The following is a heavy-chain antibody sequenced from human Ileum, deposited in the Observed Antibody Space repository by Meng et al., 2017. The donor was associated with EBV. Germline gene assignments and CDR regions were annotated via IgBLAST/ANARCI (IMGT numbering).Heavy chain of an antibody. Sequence: QSQLVQYEGGVKKPGASVKGSCKASGYTLSNNGISWLRQAPGQGLEWMGWISAYNGNTNYAQNLQGRVTMTTDTSTGTAYMEVRSLRSDDTAVYYCARAGNGGSYYFTYWGQGTLVTVSS. J-gene: IGHJ4*02. CDR3: ARAGNGGSYYFTY. CDR1: GYTLSNNG. CDR2: ISAYNGNT. V-gene: IGHV1-18*01. D-gene: IGHD1-26*01.